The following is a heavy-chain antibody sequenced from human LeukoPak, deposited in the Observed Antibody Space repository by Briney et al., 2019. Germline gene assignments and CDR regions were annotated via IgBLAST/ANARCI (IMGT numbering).Heavy chain of an antibody. CDR3: ARWYSYGYFDY. J-gene: IGHJ4*02. D-gene: IGHD5-18*01. Sequence: SETLSLTCTVSGGSISSSSYYWGWIRQPPGKGLEWIGSIYYSGSTYYNPSLKSRVTISVDTSKNQFSLKLSSVTAADTAVYYCARWYSYGYFDYWGQGTLVTVSS. V-gene: IGHV4-39*07. CDR2: IYYSGST. CDR1: GGSISSSSYY.